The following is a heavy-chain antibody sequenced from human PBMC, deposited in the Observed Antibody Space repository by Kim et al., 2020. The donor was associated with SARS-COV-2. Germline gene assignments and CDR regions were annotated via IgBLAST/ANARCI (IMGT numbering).Heavy chain of an antibody. Sequence: GGSLRLSCAASGFTFSSYGMHWVRQAPGKGLEWVAVISYDGSNKYYADSVKGRFTISRDNSKNTLYLQMNSLRAEDTAVYYCARDSPRSYNWFDPWGQGTLVTVSS. V-gene: IGHV3-33*05. J-gene: IGHJ5*02. CDR2: ISYDGSNK. CDR1: GFTFSSYG. CDR3: ARDSPRSYNWFDP. D-gene: IGHD3-16*02.